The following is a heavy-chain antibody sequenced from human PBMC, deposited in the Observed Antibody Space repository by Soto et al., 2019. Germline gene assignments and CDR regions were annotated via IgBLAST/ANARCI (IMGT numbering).Heavy chain of an antibody. CDR2: ISYDGSNK. Sequence: QVQLVESGGGVVQPGRSLRLSCAASGFTFSSYAMHWVRQAPGKGLEWVAVISYDGSNKYYADSVKGRFTISRDNSKNTLYLQMNSLRAEDTAVYYCARDAGDYLFDYWGQGTLVTVSS. CDR1: GFTFSSYA. J-gene: IGHJ4*02. CDR3: ARDAGDYLFDY. V-gene: IGHV3-30-3*01. D-gene: IGHD4-17*01.